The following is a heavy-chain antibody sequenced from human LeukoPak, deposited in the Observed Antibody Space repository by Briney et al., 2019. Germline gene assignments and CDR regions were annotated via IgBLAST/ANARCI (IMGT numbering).Heavy chain of an antibody. D-gene: IGHD4-17*01. CDR3: ARATTVTTEFDP. J-gene: IGHJ5*02. CDR2: IYYSGST. Sequence: PSETLSLTCTVSGGSVSDYYWSWIRQPPGKGLEWIGYIYYSGSTNYNPSLKSRVTISVDTSKNQFSLQLSSVTAADTAVYYCARATTVTTEFDPWGQGTMVTVSS. V-gene: IGHV4-59*02. CDR1: GGSVSDYY.